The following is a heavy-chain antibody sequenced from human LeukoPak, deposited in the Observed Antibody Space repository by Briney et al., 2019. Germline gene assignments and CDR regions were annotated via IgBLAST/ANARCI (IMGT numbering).Heavy chain of an antibody. V-gene: IGHV3-7*05. J-gene: IGHJ2*01. CDR2: IKQDGSEK. CDR1: GFTFSSHW. D-gene: IGHD1-26*01. CDR3: ARVGGSYYWYFDL. Sequence: HAGGSLRLSCAASGFTFSSHWMTWVRQAPGKGLEWVANIKQDGSEKYYVDSVKGRFTISRDNAKNSLYLQMNSLRAEDTAVYHCARVGGSYYWYFDLWGRGTLVTVSS.